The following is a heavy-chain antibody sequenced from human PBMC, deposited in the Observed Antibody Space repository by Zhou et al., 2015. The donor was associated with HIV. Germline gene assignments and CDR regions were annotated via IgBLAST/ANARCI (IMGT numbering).Heavy chain of an antibody. CDR1: GGTFSSYA. V-gene: IGHV1-69*12. Sequence: QVQLVQSGAEVKKPGSSVKVSCKASGGTFSSYAISWVRQAPGQGLEWMGGIIPIFGTANYAQKFQGRVTITADESTSTAYMELSSLRSEDTAVYYCARGKDIVVVPAANVRTQNYYYYGMDVWGQGT. D-gene: IGHD2-2*01. CDR3: ARGKDIVVVPAANVRTQNYYYYGMDV. CDR2: IIPIFGTA. J-gene: IGHJ6*02.